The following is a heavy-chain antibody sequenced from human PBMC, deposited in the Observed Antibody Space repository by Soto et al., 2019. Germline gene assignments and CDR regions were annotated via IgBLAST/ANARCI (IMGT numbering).Heavy chain of an antibody. CDR3: ARVGAVAGLSYYFDY. CDR2: IYHSGST. Sequence: QVQLQESGPGLVKPSGTLSLTCAVSGGSISSSNWWSWVRQPPGKGLEWIGEIYHSGSTNYNPSLKSRVTISVDKSKNQFSLKLSSVTAADTAAYYCARVGAVAGLSYYFDYWGQGTLVTVSS. D-gene: IGHD6-19*01. CDR1: GGSISSSNW. J-gene: IGHJ4*02. V-gene: IGHV4-4*02.